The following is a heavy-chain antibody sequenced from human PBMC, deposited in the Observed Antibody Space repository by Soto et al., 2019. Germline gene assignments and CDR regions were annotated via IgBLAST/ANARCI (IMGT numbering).Heavy chain of an antibody. Sequence: GGSLRLSCSASGFTFSSYWMSWVRQAPGKGLQWVANINRDGNEKYYVDSLKGRFTISRDNAENSLYLQMNTLRAEDTAVYYCARAPDGSGSYYYFDGWGQGTLVTVSS. CDR3: ARAPDGSGSYYYFDG. J-gene: IGHJ4*02. V-gene: IGHV3-7*03. D-gene: IGHD3-22*01. CDR2: INRDGNEK. CDR1: GFTFSSYW.